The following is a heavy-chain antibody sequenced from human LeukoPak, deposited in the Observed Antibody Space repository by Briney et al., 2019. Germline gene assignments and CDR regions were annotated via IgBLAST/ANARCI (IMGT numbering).Heavy chain of an antibody. V-gene: IGHV1-69*01. CDR1: GGTFSSYT. D-gene: IGHD3-9*01. J-gene: IGHJ3*02. Sequence: SVTVSCKASGGTFSSYTISWVRQAPGQGLEWMGGIIPIFGTANYAQKFQGRVTITADESTSTAYMELSSLRSEDTAVYYCARVRVLRYFDWLLSPHAFDIWGQGTMVTVSS. CDR3: ARVRVLRYFDWLLSPHAFDI. CDR2: IIPIFGTA.